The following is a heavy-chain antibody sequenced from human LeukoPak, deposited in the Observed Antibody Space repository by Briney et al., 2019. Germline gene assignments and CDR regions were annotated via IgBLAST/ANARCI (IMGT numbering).Heavy chain of an antibody. CDR2: INPSGGST. D-gene: IGHD4-17*01. J-gene: IGHJ4*02. CDR3: ARAKSRDYGIDY. CDR1: GYTFTNYF. Sequence: ASVKVSCETSGYTFTNYFLHWVRQAPRQGLEWMGIINPSGGSTVYAQKFQGRVTMTRDTSTSTVYMELSSLRSEDTAVYFCARAKSRDYGIDYWGQGTLVTVSS. V-gene: IGHV1-46*01.